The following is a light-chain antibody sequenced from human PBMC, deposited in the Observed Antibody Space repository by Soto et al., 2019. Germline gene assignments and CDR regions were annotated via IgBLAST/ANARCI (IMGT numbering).Light chain of an antibody. CDR1: SSDVGGYNY. J-gene: IGLJ3*02. CDR2: EVS. Sequence: QSVLTQPPSASGSPGQSVAISCTGTSSDVGGYNYVSWYQHHPGKAPKLMIYEVSRRPSGVSDRFSGSKSGNTASLTVSGLQDEDEADYYCSSSSGSSNWVFGGGTKLTVL. CDR3: SSSSGSSNWV. V-gene: IGLV2-8*01.